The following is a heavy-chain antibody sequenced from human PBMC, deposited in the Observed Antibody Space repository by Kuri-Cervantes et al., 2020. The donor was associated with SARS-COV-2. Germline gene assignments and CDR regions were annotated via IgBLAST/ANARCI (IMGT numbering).Heavy chain of an antibody. CDR3: ARDLAPVAGTTFDN. D-gene: IGHD6-19*01. Sequence: SETLSLTCTVSFGSVSSGHYYWNWIRQPAGKGLEWIGYIHTSGSTKYNPSLKSRVTISVDTSKNQLSLKLTSVTASDTVVYYCARDLAPVAGTTFDNWGQGTLVTVSS. CDR1: FGSVSSGHYY. J-gene: IGHJ4*02. CDR2: IHTSGST. V-gene: IGHV4-61*09.